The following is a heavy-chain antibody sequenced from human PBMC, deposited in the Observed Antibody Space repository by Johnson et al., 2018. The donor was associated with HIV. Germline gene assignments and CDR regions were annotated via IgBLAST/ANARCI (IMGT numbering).Heavy chain of an antibody. J-gene: IGHJ3*02. CDR3: AKVEQQLVEGAFDI. V-gene: IGHV3-30*02. CDR1: GFTFTTYG. D-gene: IGHD6-13*01. CDR2: IRYDGSNK. Sequence: VQLVESGGGVVQPGRSLRLSCAASGFTFTTYGMHWVRQAPGKGLEWVAFIRYDGSNKYYADSVKGRFTISRDNSKNTLYLQMNSLRAEDTAVYYCAKVEQQLVEGAFDIWGQGTMVTVSS.